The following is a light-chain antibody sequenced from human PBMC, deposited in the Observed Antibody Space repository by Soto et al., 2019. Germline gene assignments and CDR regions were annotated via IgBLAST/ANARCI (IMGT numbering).Light chain of an antibody. CDR2: TAF. Sequence: DIQMTQSPSSLSASVGDRVTITCRASQSISGYLNWYQQKPGRAPNLLIYTAFSLHSGVPSRFSGSASGTDFTLTISSLQPDDFATYYCLQTYSTPGTFGQGTKLEIK. V-gene: IGKV1-39*01. CDR3: LQTYSTPGT. CDR1: QSISGY. J-gene: IGKJ2*02.